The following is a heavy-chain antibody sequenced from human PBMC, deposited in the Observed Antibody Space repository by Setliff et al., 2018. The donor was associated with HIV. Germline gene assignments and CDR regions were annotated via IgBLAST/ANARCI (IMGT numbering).Heavy chain of an antibody. CDR1: GGSISSHC. CDR3: ARHSGGSFYNFWSGDYYYYGMDV. Sequence: PSETLSLTCTVSGGSISSHCWSWIRQSPGKALEWIGYIYASGSIIYNPSLKSRVTMSVDTSQNQVSLDLESVTAADTAVYYCARHSGGSFYNFWSGDYYYYGMDVWGQGTTVTVSS. J-gene: IGHJ6*02. D-gene: IGHD3-3*01. V-gene: IGHV4-59*11. CDR2: IYASGSI.